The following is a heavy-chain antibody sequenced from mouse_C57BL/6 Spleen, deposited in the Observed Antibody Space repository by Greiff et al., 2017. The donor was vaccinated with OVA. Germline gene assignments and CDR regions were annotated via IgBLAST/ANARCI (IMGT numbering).Heavy chain of an antibody. D-gene: IGHD3-2*02. CDR3: ARGDSAGFPFAY. J-gene: IGHJ3*01. V-gene: IGHV1-52*01. Sequence: QVQLQQPGAELVRPGSSVKLSCKASGYTFTSYWMHWVKQRPIQGLEWIGNIDPSDSETHYNQKFKDKATLTVDKSSSTAYMQLSSLTSEDSAVYCCARGDSAGFPFAYWGQGTLVTVSA. CDR2: IDPSDSET. CDR1: GYTFTSYW.